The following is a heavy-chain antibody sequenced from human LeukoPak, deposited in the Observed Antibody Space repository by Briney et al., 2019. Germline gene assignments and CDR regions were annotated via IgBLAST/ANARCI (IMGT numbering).Heavy chain of an antibody. CDR3: ARDRSAPVVVVPAAIVD. J-gene: IGHJ4*02. CDR1: GYTFTSYY. Sequence: GASVKVSCKASGYTFTSYYMHWVRQAPGQGLEWMGIINPSGGSTSYAQKFQGRITMTRDTSTSTVYMELSSLRSEDTAVYYCARDRSAPVVVVPAAIVDWGQGTLVTVSS. CDR2: INPSGGST. D-gene: IGHD2-2*01. V-gene: IGHV1-46*01.